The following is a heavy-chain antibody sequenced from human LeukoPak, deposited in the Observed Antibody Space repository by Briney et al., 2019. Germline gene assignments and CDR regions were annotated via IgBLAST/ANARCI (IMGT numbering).Heavy chain of an antibody. Sequence: PGGSLRLSCPASEFTFSSYAMGWVRQAPGKGLEWVPSISSDSSYIYYADSVKGRFTISRDNAKNSLYLQMNSLRAEDTAVYYCARGSVGGGNYFDYWGQGTLVTVSS. CDR1: EFTFSSYA. CDR3: ARGSVGGGNYFDY. J-gene: IGHJ4*02. CDR2: ISSDSSYI. D-gene: IGHD3-16*01. V-gene: IGHV3-21*01.